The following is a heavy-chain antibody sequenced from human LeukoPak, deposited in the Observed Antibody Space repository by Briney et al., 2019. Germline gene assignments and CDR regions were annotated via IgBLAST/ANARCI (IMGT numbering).Heavy chain of an antibody. D-gene: IGHD2-15*01. CDR3: AREGRYCSGGSCRDYFDY. Sequence: GGSLRLSCAASGFTFSSYSMNWVRQAPGKGLEWVSSISSSSSYIYYADSVKGRFTISRDNAKNSLYLQMNSLRAEDTAVYYCAREGRYCSGGSCRDYFDYWGQGTLVTVSS. CDR2: ISSSSSYI. V-gene: IGHV3-21*01. CDR1: GFTFSSYS. J-gene: IGHJ4*02.